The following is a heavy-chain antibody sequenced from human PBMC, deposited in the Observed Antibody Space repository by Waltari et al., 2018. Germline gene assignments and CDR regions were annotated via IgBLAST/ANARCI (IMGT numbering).Heavy chain of an antibody. Sequence: EVILVESGGGLVHPGGSLRLSCAASGFSVRTTHMSWVRQAPGRGLEWVSIMYPAGSSYNADSVEGRFTMSRDISKNMVHLQMNRLRLEDSATYYCATARDEQTAMVYFDKWDQGTLVSVSS. CDR3: ATARDEQTAMVYFDK. D-gene: IGHD5-18*01. CDR1: GFSVRTTH. V-gene: IGHV3-66*02. CDR2: MYPAGSS. J-gene: IGHJ4*02.